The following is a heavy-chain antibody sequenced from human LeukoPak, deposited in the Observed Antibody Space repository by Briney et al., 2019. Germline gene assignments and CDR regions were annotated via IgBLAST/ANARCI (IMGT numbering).Heavy chain of an antibody. CDR3: ARVRGSSGYWYYFDY. CDR2: ISAYNGNT. D-gene: IGHD3-22*01. Sequence: ASVKVFCKASGYTFTSYGISWVRQAPGQGLEWMGWISAYNGNTNYAQTLQGRVTMTTDTSTSTAYMELRSLRSDDTAVYYCARVRGSSGYWYYFDYWGEGTLVTVSS. V-gene: IGHV1-18*01. CDR1: GYTFTSYG. J-gene: IGHJ4*02.